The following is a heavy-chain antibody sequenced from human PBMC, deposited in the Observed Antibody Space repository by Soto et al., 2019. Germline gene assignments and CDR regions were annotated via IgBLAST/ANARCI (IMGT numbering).Heavy chain of an antibody. J-gene: IGHJ4*02. CDR2: IYYSGST. CDR1: GGSISSYY. V-gene: IGHV4-59*08. D-gene: IGHD5-12*01. CDR3: ARTKYSGYDFDY. Sequence: SETLSLTCTVSGGSISSYYWSWIRQPPGKGLEWIGYIYYSGSTNYNPSLKSRVTISVDTSKNQFSLKLSSVTAADTAVYYCARTKYSGYDFDYWGQGTLVTVSS.